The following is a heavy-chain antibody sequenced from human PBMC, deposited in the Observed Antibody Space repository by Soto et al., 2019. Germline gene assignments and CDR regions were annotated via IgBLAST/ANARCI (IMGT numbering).Heavy chain of an antibody. CDR1: GGSISSSSYY. Sequence: PSETLSLTCTVSGGSISSSSYYWGWIRQPPGKGLEWIGSLFYSGSTYYNPSLKGRLTISVDTSKNQFSLKLSSVTAADTAVYYCAGVAAAGGGTFNWFDPWGQGTLVT. CDR2: LFYSGST. D-gene: IGHD6-13*01. CDR3: AGVAAAGGGTFNWFDP. J-gene: IGHJ5*02. V-gene: IGHV4-39*01.